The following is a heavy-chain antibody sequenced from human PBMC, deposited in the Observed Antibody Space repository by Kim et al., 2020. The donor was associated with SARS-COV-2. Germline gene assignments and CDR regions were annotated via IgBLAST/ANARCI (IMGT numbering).Heavy chain of an antibody. J-gene: IGHJ4*02. CDR1: GGSISSGGYY. CDR2: IYYSGST. D-gene: IGHD4-17*01. Sequence: SETLSLTCTVSGGSISSGGYYWSWIRQHPGKGLEWIGYIYYSGSTYYNPSLKSRVTISVDTSKNQFSLKLSSVTAADTAVYYCARAEMTTVITGLYFDYWGQGTLVTVSS. CDR3: ARAEMTTVITGLYFDY. V-gene: IGHV4-31*03.